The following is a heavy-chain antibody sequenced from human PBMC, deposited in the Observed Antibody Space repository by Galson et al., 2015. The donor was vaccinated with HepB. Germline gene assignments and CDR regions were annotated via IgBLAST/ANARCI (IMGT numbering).Heavy chain of an antibody. J-gene: IGHJ6*02. D-gene: IGHD4-17*01. CDR3: AKGSVTFNYYYYGMDV. CDR2: ISGSGGST. CDR1: GFTFSSYA. Sequence: SLRLSCAASGFTFSSYAMSWVRQAPGKGLEWVSAISGSGGSTYYADSVKGRFTISRDNSKNTLYLQMNSLRAEDTAVYYCAKGSVTFNYYYYGMDVWGQGTTVTVSS. V-gene: IGHV3-23*01.